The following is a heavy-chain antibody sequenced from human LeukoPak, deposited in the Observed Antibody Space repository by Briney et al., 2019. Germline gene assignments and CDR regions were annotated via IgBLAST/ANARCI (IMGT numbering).Heavy chain of an antibody. CDR2: IYHSGST. CDR3: ARSRIAADYYYYGMDV. D-gene: IGHD6-13*01. CDR1: GGSISSGGYY. Sequence: PSETLSLTCTVSGGSISSGGYYWSWIRQPPGKGLEWIGYIYHSGSTYYNPSLKSRVTISVDRSKNQFSLKLSSVTAADTAVYYCARSRIAADYYYYGMDVWGQGTTVTVSS. J-gene: IGHJ6*02. V-gene: IGHV4-30-2*01.